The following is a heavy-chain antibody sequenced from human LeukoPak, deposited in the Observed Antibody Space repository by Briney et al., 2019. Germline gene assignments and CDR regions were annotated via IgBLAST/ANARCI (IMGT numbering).Heavy chain of an antibody. Sequence: PGGSLRLSCAASGFTFQSYAMHWVRQAPGKGLEWMAVISYDGRNKYYADSVKGRFTISRDNSKNTLYLQMNSLRAEDTALYYCAKGYSSGRKFYYYMDVWGKGTTVTISS. J-gene: IGHJ6*03. D-gene: IGHD6-19*01. CDR1: GFTFQSYA. CDR3: AKGYSSGRKFYYYMDV. V-gene: IGHV3-30*04. CDR2: ISYDGRNK.